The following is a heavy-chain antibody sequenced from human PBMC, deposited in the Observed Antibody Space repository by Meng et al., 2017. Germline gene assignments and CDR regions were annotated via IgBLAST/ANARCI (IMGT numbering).Heavy chain of an antibody. CDR1: GFTFSSYW. D-gene: IGHD3-16*01. J-gene: IGHJ4*02. V-gene: IGHV3-7*01. CDR2: IKQDGSEK. Sequence: GESLKISCAASGFTFSSYWMSWVRQAPGKGLEWVANIKQDGSEKYYVDSVKGRFTISRDNAKNSLYLQMNSLRAEDTAVYYCASDRLAPRGGAMASDYWGQGTLVTVSS. CDR3: ASDRLAPRGGAMASDY.